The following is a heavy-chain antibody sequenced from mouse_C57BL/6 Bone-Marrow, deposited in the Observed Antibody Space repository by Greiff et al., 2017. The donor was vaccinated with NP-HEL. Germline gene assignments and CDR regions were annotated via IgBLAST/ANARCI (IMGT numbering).Heavy chain of an antibody. Sequence: QVQLQQPGAELVRPGTSVKLSCKASGYTFTSYWMHWVKQRPGQGLEWIGVIDPSDSYTNYNQKFKGKATLTVDTSSSTAYMQLSRLTSEESAVYYGARVSTMVKWCADGGQGTLVTVSA. CDR3: ARVSTMVKWCAD. CDR1: GYTFTSYW. J-gene: IGHJ3*01. D-gene: IGHD2-2*01. CDR2: IDPSDSYT. V-gene: IGHV1-59*01.